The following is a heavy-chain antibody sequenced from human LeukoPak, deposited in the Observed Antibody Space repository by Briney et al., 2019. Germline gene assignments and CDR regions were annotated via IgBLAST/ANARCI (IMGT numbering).Heavy chain of an antibody. V-gene: IGHV3-23*01. Sequence: GRSLRLSCAASGFTFSSYAMSWVRQAPGKGLEWVSAISGSGGSTYYADSVKGRFTISRDNSKNTLYLEMNSLRAEDTAVYYCAKDGYNGYSSSWGQGTLVTVSS. D-gene: IGHD6-13*01. CDR1: GFTFSSYA. CDR2: ISGSGGST. CDR3: AKDGYNGYSSS. J-gene: IGHJ4*02.